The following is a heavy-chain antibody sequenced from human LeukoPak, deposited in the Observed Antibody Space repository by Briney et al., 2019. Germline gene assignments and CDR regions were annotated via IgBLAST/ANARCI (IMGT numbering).Heavy chain of an antibody. CDR1: GLPFSSYA. D-gene: IGHD1-26*01. V-gene: IGHV3-74*01. Sequence: GGSLRLSCAASGLPFSSYAMYWVRQAPGEGLVWVSRVHGDGNNIGYADFVEGRFTISRDNAKNTLYLEMSSLRREDAAVYYCARARVGDPTDYWGQGTLVTVSS. CDR2: VHGDGNNI. CDR3: ARARVGDPTDY. J-gene: IGHJ4*02.